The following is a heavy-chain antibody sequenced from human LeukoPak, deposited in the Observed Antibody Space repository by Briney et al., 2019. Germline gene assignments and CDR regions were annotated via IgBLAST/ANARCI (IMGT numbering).Heavy chain of an antibody. CDR2: ISYDGSNK. Sequence: GGSLRLSCAASGFTFSSYAMHWVRQAPGKGLEWVAVISYDGSNKYYADSVKGRFTISRDNSKNTLYLQMNSLRAEDTAVYYCAKNYYGSGSYKGGRFYGMDVWGKGTTVTVSS. J-gene: IGHJ6*04. CDR3: AKNYYGSGSYKGGRFYGMDV. CDR1: GFTFSSYA. V-gene: IGHV3-30*04. D-gene: IGHD3-10*01.